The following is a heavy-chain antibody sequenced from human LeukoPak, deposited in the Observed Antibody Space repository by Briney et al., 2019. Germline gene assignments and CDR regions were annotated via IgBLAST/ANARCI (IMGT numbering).Heavy chain of an antibody. J-gene: IGHJ5*02. CDR3: ARNRGYTYDYGSFDP. CDR2: ITYDGSEM. Sequence: GGSLRLSCAASGFTFSSYGMYWVRQAPRKGLECVAFITYDGSEMYYADSVKGRFTISRDNSRDTLYLQVNSLRGDDTAIYYCARNRGYTYDYGSFDPWGQGTLVTVSS. V-gene: IGHV3-30*19. CDR1: GFTFSSYG. D-gene: IGHD5-18*01.